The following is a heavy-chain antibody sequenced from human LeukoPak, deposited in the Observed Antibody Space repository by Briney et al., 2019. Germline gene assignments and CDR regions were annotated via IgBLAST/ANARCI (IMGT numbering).Heavy chain of an antibody. CDR1: GGSFSGYY. J-gene: IGHJ6*03. Sequence: SETLSLTCAVYGGSFSGYYWSWIRQPPGKGLEWIGEINHSGSTNYNPSLKSRVTISVDTPKNQFSLKLSSVTAADTAVYYCARGVRGYYYYMDVWGKGTTVTVSS. CDR3: ARGVRGYYYYMDV. V-gene: IGHV4-34*01. CDR2: INHSGST. D-gene: IGHD3-10*01.